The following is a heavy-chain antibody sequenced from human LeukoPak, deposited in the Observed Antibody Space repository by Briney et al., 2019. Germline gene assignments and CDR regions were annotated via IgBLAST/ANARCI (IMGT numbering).Heavy chain of an antibody. V-gene: IGHV3-23*01. Sequence: PGGSLRLSCVVSGFTFSNYSMNWVRQAPGKGLEWVSAISAMGGSTDYADSVKGRFTISRDNSKNTLYLQMNSLRAEDTAVYYCAKPSYGGVIPTAYDYWGQGTLVTVSS. CDR2: ISAMGGST. CDR3: AKPSYGGVIPTAYDY. CDR1: GFTFSNYS. D-gene: IGHD3-16*01. J-gene: IGHJ4*02.